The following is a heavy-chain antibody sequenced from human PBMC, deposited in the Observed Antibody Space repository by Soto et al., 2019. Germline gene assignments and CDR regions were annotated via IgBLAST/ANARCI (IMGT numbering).Heavy chain of an antibody. D-gene: IGHD2-21*01. CDR2: IIAYNGNT. CDR3: ARGAFCGGAPGCRDMDV. Sequence: QIQLVQSGGEVKKPGASVKVSCKSSGYKFISHSITWVRQAPGQGLEWRGRIIAYNGNTNYAQKLQGRGTMTTDTSTNTAYMELRSLRSDDTAVYYCARGAFCGGAPGCRDMDVWGQGTTVTVSS. V-gene: IGHV1-18*01. J-gene: IGHJ6*02. CDR1: GYKFISHS.